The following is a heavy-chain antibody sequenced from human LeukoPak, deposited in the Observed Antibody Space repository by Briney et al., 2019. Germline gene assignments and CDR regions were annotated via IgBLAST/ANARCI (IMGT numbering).Heavy chain of an antibody. CDR3: ARDPYCSSTSCYTGGAFDI. J-gene: IGHJ3*02. CDR1: GFTFSSYW. V-gene: IGHV3-74*01. Sequence: GGSLRLSCAASGFTFSSYWMHRVRQAPGKGLVWVSRINSDGSSTSYADSVKGRFTISRDNAKNTLYLQMNSLRAGDTAVYYCARDPYCSSTSCYTGGAFDIWGQGTMVTVSS. CDR2: INSDGSST. D-gene: IGHD2-2*02.